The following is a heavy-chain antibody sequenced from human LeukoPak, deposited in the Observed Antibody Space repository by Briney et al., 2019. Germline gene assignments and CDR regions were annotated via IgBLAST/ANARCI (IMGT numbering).Heavy chain of an antibody. CDR2: ISSSSSTI. CDR1: GFTFSSYS. J-gene: IGHJ4*02. Sequence: GGSLRLSCAASGFTFSSYSMNWVRQAPGKGLEWVSYISSSSSTIYYADSVKGRFTISRDNAKNSLYLQMNSLRAEDTAVYYCAREGTYYDFWSGYYRFFGFDYWGQGTLVTVSS. D-gene: IGHD3-3*01. CDR3: AREGTYYDFWSGYYRFFGFDY. V-gene: IGHV3-48*04.